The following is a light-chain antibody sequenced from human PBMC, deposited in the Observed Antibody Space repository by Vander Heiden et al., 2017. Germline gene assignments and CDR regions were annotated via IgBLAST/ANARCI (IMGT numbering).Light chain of an antibody. Sequence: QSVLTQPPSLPGAPGQRVTISCTGSSSNIGAGYHVHWYQQFPGTAPKLLIHGNTNRPSGVPDRFSGSKAGTSAFLAITGLQAEDEADYYCQSYDSSVIFGGGTKLTVL. J-gene: IGLJ2*01. CDR1: SSNIGAGYH. CDR2: GNT. CDR3: QSYDSSVI. V-gene: IGLV1-40*01.